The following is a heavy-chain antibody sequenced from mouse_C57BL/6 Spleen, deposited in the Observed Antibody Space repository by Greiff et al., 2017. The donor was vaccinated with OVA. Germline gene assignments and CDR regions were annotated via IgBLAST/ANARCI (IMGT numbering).Heavy chain of an antibody. J-gene: IGHJ2*01. Sequence: EVQLQQSVAELVRPGASVKLSCTASGFNIKNTYMHWVKQRPEQGLEWIGRIDPANGNTKYAPKFQGKAPITAATSSNTASLQLRSLTYEDTAIYYCARKYYGSSYCDYWGQGTTLTVSS. CDR2: IDPANGNT. CDR3: ARKYYGSSYCDY. D-gene: IGHD1-1*01. V-gene: IGHV14-3*01. CDR1: GFNIKNTY.